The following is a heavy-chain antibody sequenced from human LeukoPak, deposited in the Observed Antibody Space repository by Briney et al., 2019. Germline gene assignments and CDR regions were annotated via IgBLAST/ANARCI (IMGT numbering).Heavy chain of an antibody. Sequence: GGSLRLSCATSGFTFSNAWMSWVRQAPGKGLEWVGRIGTMTHGGTTDYAAPVKGRFTISRDDSKNTLYLQMNSLKTEDTAVYYCTTEFWGSYNYWGQGTLATVSS. CDR3: TTEFWGSYNY. V-gene: IGHV3-15*04. D-gene: IGHD7-27*01. J-gene: IGHJ4*02. CDR1: GFTFSNAW. CDR2: IGTMTHGGTT.